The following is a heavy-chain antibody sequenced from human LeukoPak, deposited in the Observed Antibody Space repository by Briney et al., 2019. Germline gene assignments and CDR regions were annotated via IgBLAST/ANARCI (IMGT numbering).Heavy chain of an antibody. CDR3: AKGGLGDFDY. J-gene: IGHJ4*02. V-gene: IGHV3-30*18. CDR2: ISYDGSNK. CDR1: GFTFSSYG. Sequence: SGGSLRLSCAASGFTFSSYGMHWVRQAPGKGLEWVAVISYDGSNKYYADSVKGRFTISRDNSKNTLYLQMNSLRAEDTAVYYCAKGGLGDFDYWGQGTLVTVSS. D-gene: IGHD3/OR15-3a*01.